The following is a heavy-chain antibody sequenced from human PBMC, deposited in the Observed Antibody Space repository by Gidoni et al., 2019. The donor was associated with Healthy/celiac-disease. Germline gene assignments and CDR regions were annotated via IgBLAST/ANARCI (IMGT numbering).Heavy chain of an antibody. D-gene: IGHD4-17*01. CDR2: IPYDGSNK. Sequence: GRSLRLSCAASGFTFSSYGMHWVRQAPGKGLEWVAVIPYDGSNKYYADSVKGRFTLSRDNSKNTLYLQMNSLRAEDTAVYYCAREGGDYGDYLLDYWGQGTLVTVSS. J-gene: IGHJ4*02. V-gene: IGHV3-30*03. CDR3: AREGGDYGDYLLDY. CDR1: GFTFSSYG.